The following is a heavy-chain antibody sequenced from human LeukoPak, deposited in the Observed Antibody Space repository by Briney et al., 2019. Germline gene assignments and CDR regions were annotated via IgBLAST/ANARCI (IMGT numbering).Heavy chain of an antibody. CDR3: ARDFRPHMAARPGGFDC. D-gene: IGHD6-6*01. V-gene: IGHV3-7*01. J-gene: IGHJ4*02. Sequence: LGGSLRLSCAVPGFIFSDYSMGWVRQAPGKGLEWVATMKQDGSEQYYVGSVKGRFTISRDNADKSLYLQLSGLRAEDTAVYYCARDFRPHMAARPGGFDCWGQGILVTVSS. CDR1: GFIFSDYS. CDR2: MKQDGSEQ.